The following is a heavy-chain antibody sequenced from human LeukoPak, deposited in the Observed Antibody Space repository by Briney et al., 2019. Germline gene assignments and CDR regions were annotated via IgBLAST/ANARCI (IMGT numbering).Heavy chain of an antibody. Sequence: GSLRLSCAASGFTFSSYAMSWVRQAPGKGLEWVSAICGSGGSTYYADSVKGRFTISRDNSKNTLYLQMNSLRAEDTAVYYCANGGNSLPGYWGQGTLVTVSS. CDR3: ANGGNSLPGY. D-gene: IGHD4-23*01. V-gene: IGHV3-23*01. J-gene: IGHJ4*02. CDR2: ICGSGGST. CDR1: GFTFSSYA.